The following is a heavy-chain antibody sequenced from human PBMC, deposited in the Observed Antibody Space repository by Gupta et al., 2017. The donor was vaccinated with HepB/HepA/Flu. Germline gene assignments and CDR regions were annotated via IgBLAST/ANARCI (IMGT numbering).Heavy chain of an antibody. CDR2: ISYDGSNK. CDR1: GFTFSSYA. CDR3: ARDSTWFGELPRGFDY. J-gene: IGHJ4*02. V-gene: IGHV3-30-3*01. D-gene: IGHD3-10*01. Sequence: QVQLVESGGGVVQPGRSLRLPCAASGFTFSSYAMHWVRQAPGKGLEWVAVISYDGSNKYYADSVKGRFTISRDNSKNTLYLQMNSLRAEDTAVYYCARDSTWFGELPRGFDYWGQGTLVTVSS.